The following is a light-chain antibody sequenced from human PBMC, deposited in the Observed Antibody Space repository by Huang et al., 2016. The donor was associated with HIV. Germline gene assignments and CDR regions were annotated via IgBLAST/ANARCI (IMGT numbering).Light chain of an antibody. Sequence: DILLTQSPSSLSASVGDRVTITCRASQNINTYLTWYQQQPGKAPNLLIHSASTLQTGVPSRFSGSGYGTDFTLAVNSLQPEDSATYYCQHGYSALITFGQGTRL. CDR3: QHGYSALIT. V-gene: IGKV1-39*01. CDR2: SAS. CDR1: QNINTY. J-gene: IGKJ5*01.